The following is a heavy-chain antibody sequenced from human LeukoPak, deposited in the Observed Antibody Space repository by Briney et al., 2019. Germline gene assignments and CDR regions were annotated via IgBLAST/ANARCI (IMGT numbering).Heavy chain of an antibody. D-gene: IGHD5-18*01. Sequence: GRSLRLSCAASKFTFSSYEMNWVRQAPGKGLEWVSYITSSAITIYYADSVKGRFTISRDNAKNSLYLQMNSLRAEDTAVYYCARGRGYSFYFDYWGQGTLVTVSS. CDR2: ITSSAITI. CDR3: ARGRGYSFYFDY. CDR1: KFTFSSYE. V-gene: IGHV3-48*03. J-gene: IGHJ4*02.